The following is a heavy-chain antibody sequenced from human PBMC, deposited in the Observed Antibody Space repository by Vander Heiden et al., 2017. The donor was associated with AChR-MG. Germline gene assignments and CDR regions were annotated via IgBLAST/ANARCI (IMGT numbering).Heavy chain of an antibody. D-gene: IGHD3-22*01. Sequence: QVQLVESGGGLAKPGGSLRLSCAAPGLTFSDYYMSWIRQDPGKGLEWVSYISSSGSTIYYADSVKGRFTISRDNAKNSLYLQMNRLRAEDTAMYYCARDRGPYNYGLDYWGQGTLVTVSS. CDR2: ISSSGSTI. V-gene: IGHV3-11*01. J-gene: IGHJ4*02. CDR3: ARDRGPYNYGLDY. CDR1: GLTFSDYY.